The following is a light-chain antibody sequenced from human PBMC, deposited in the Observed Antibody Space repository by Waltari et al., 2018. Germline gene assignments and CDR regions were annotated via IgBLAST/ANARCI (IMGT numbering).Light chain of an antibody. V-gene: IGLV2-14*01. CDR2: DVT. J-gene: IGLJ3*02. CDR3: ASYNPGSTLV. Sequence: QSALTQPAPVPGSPGQSITISCTGSGSDVVSYNYVSCSQQVPDRAPKPIIYDVTNRPSGVSNRFSGSKSATPASLTSSVLQPEDEAEYYCASYNPGSTLVFGGGTKLTVL. CDR1: GSDVVSYNY.